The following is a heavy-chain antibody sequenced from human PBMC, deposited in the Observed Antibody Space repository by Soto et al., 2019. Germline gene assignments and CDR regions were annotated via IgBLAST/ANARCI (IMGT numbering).Heavy chain of an antibody. D-gene: IGHD5-18*01. CDR2: ISYDGSNK. CDR1: GFTFSSYG. CDR3: AKSVGYSYGLPFDY. Sequence: PRLSCAASGFTFSSYGMHWVRQAPGKGLEWVAVISYDGSNKYYADSVKGRFTISRDNSKNTLYLQMNSLRAEDTAVYYCAKSVGYSYGLPFDYWGQGTLVTVSS. J-gene: IGHJ4*02. V-gene: IGHV3-30*18.